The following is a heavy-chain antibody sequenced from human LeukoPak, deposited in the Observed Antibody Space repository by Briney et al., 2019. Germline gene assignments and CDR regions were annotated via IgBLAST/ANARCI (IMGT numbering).Heavy chain of an antibody. Sequence: SETLSLTCAVYGGSFSGYYWSWIRQPPGKGLEWIGEINHSGSTNYNPSLKSRVTISVDTSKNQFSLKLSSVTAADTAVYYCARDLTEFRIQLWSSGRYFDYWGQGTLVTVSS. V-gene: IGHV4-34*01. CDR2: INHSGST. CDR3: ARDLTEFRIQLWSSGRYFDY. J-gene: IGHJ4*02. D-gene: IGHD5-18*01. CDR1: GGSFSGYY.